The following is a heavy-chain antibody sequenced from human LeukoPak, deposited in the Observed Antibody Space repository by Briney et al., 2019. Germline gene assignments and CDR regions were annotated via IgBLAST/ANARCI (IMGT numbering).Heavy chain of an antibody. CDR1: GFTFSSYE. CDR3: ARVHYDILTGSYYGMDV. Sequence: GSLRLSCAASGFTFSSYEMNWVRQAPGKGLEWVSYISSSGSTIYYADSVKGRFTISRDNAKNSLYLQMNSLRAEDTAVYYCARVHYDILTGSYYGMDVWGQGTTVTVSS. CDR2: ISSSGSTI. V-gene: IGHV3-48*03. J-gene: IGHJ6*02. D-gene: IGHD3-9*01.